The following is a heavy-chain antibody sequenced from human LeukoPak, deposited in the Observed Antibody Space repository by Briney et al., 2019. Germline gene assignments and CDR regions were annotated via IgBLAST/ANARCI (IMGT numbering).Heavy chain of an antibody. J-gene: IGHJ4*02. CDR1: GFTFNNYA. Sequence: GGSLRLPCAASGFTFNNYAMSWVRQAPGKGLEWVSAITGSGDDTYHSDSVKGRFTISRDNSKNTLYLQMNSLRAEDTAVYYCAKGSHYSRPYYFDFWGQEILVTVSS. V-gene: IGHV3-23*01. CDR3: AKGSHYSRPYYFDF. CDR2: ITGSGDDT. D-gene: IGHD3-10*01.